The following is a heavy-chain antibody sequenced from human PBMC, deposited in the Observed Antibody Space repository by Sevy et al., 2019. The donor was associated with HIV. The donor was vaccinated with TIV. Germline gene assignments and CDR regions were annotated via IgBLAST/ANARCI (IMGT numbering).Heavy chain of an antibody. J-gene: IGHJ1*01. CDR3: TTGGSLFQH. CDR2: VKSKTDGGTT. CDR1: GFTFSNVW. Sequence: GGSLRLSCAASGFTFSNVWMSWVRQAPGKGLEWVAHVKSKTDGGTTDYAAPVRGRFTISRDDSKKTLYLQMNSLKTEDTDVDYCTTGGSLFQHWGQGTLVTVSS. D-gene: IGHD3-16*01. V-gene: IGHV3-15*01.